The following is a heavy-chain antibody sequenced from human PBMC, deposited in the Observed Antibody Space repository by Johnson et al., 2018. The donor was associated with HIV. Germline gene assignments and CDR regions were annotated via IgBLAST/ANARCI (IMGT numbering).Heavy chain of an antibody. D-gene: IGHD3-10*01. Sequence: QVQLVESGGGLVKPGGSLRLSCAASGFTFSDYYMSWIRQAPGKGLEWVSSITSTGITVSYTDSVKGRFTISRDNAKNSLSLQMNSLRAEDTAVYYCARAPEVRGVDAFDVWGQGTVVTVSS. J-gene: IGHJ3*01. CDR1: GFTFSDYY. CDR2: ITSTGITV. CDR3: ARAPEVRGVDAFDV. V-gene: IGHV3-11*04.